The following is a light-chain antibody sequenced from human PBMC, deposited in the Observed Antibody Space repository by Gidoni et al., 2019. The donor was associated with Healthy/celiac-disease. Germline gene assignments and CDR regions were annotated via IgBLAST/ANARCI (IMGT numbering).Light chain of an antibody. CDR2: DVS. CDR1: SSDFGGYNY. CDR3: SSYTSSSTLWV. Sequence: QSALPQPASVSGSPGNSITISCTGTSSDFGGYNYVSWYQQHPGKAPKLMIYDVSNRPSGVSNRFSGSKSGNTASLTISGLQAEDEADYYCSSYTSSSTLWVFGTGTKVTVL. J-gene: IGLJ1*01. V-gene: IGLV2-14*03.